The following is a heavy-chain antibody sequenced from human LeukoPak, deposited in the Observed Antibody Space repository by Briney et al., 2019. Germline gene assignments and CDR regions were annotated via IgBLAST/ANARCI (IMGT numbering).Heavy chain of an antibody. J-gene: IGHJ4*02. D-gene: IGHD6-13*01. V-gene: IGHV3-33*06. CDR2: IWYDGSNK. CDR3: AKGGRYSSSWYEASYYFDY. CDR1: GFTFSSYG. Sequence: PGRSLRLSCAASGFTFSSYGMHWVRQAPGKGLEWVAVIWYDGSNKYYADSVKGRFTISRDNSKNTLYLQMNSLRAEDTAVYYCAKGGRYSSSWYEASYYFDYWGQGTLVTVSS.